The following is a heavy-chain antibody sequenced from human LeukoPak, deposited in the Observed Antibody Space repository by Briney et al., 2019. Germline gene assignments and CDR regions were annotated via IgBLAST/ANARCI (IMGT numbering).Heavy chain of an antibody. V-gene: IGHV4-39*07. CDR3: ARDLKLRYFDWSD. D-gene: IGHD3-9*01. Sequence: PSETLSLTCTVSGGSISSSSYYWGWIRQPPGKGLEWIGSIYYSGSTYCNPSLKSRVTISVDTSKNQFSLKLSSVTAADTAVYYCARDLKLRYFDWSDRGQGTLVTVSS. CDR1: GGSISSSSYY. CDR2: IYYSGST. J-gene: IGHJ4*02.